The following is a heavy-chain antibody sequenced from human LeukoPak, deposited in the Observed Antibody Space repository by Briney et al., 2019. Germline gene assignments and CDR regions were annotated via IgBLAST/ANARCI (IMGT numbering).Heavy chain of an antibody. V-gene: IGHV3-7*01. J-gene: IGHJ4*02. CDR3: ARISTAVAGADY. Sequence: PGGSLRLSRGAFGFTFSRSWMSWVRQAPGKGLEWVANITQDESETYYVDSVKGRFTVSRDNTKNSLYLQMDSLRAEDTAVYYCARISTAVAGADYWGQGTLVTVSS. CDR1: GFTFSRSW. CDR2: ITQDESET. D-gene: IGHD6-19*01.